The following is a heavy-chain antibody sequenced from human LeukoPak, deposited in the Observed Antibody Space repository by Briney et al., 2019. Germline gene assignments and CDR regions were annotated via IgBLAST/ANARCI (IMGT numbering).Heavy chain of an antibody. V-gene: IGHV3-7*04. D-gene: IGHD5-24*01. CDR1: GFPFSSYW. Sequence: GGSLRLSCVASGFPFSSYWMTWVRQAPGKGLEWVANIKQDGGKKSYVDSVKGRFTISRDNAKNSLYLRMNSLRAEDTAIYYCTRVGYIDEGIDYWGQGTLVTVSS. J-gene: IGHJ4*02. CDR3: TRVGYIDEGIDY. CDR2: IKQDGGKK.